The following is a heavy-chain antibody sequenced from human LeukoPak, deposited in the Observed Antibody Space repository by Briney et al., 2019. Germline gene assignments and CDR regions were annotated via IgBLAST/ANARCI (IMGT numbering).Heavy chain of an antibody. D-gene: IGHD6-19*01. V-gene: IGHV3-23*01. Sequence: PGGSLRLSCAASGFAFSIYGMSWVRQAPGKGLEWVSAISGSGGSTYYADSVKGRFTISRDNSKNTLYLQMNSLRAEDTAVYYCAKEGSSGLDYWGQGTLVTVSS. CDR2: ISGSGGST. CDR3: AKEGSSGLDY. J-gene: IGHJ4*02. CDR1: GFAFSIYG.